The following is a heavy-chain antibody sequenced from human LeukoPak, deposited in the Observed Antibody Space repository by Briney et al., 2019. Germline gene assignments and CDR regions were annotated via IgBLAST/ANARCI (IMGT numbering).Heavy chain of an antibody. D-gene: IGHD6-6*01. CDR2: ISTYNGYT. CDR1: GYTFTSHG. Sequence: ASVKVSCKASGYTFTSHGISWVRQAPGQGLEWMGWISTYNGYTYYAQNLQGRVTMTTDTSTSTAYMELRGLRSDDTAVYYCARYIAARRYFDYWGQGTLVTVSS. J-gene: IGHJ4*02. V-gene: IGHV1-18*01. CDR3: ARYIAARRYFDY.